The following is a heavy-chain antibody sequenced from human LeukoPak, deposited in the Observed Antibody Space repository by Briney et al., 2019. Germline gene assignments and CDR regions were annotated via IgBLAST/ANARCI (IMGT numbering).Heavy chain of an antibody. CDR1: GGSISSYY. V-gene: IGHV4-59*12. D-gene: IGHD5-18*01. Sequence: SETLSLTCTVSGGSISSYYWSWIRQPPGKGLEWIGYIYYSGSTNYNPSPKSRVTISVDTSKNQFSLKLSSVTAADTAVYYCARVAYGYSYGYEPWGQGTLVTVSS. CDR3: ARVAYGYSYGYEP. J-gene: IGHJ5*02. CDR2: IYYSGST.